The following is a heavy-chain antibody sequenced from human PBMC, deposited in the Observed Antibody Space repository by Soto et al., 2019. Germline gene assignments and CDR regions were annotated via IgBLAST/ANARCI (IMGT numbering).Heavy chain of an antibody. V-gene: IGHV6-1*01. Sequence: PSQTLSLTCAISGDSVSSNSAAWNWIRQSPSRGLEWLGRTYYRSKWYNDYAVSVKSRITINPDTSKNQFSLQLNSVTPEGTAVYYCARDRAYSSTWPTRDYYYGMDVWGQGTTVTV. J-gene: IGHJ6*02. CDR2: TYYRSKWYN. CDR1: GDSVSSNSAA. D-gene: IGHD6-13*01. CDR3: ARDRAYSSTWPTRDYYYGMDV.